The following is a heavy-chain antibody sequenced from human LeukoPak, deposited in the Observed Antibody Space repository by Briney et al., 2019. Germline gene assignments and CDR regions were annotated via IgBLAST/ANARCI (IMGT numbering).Heavy chain of an antibody. D-gene: IGHD1-26*01. CDR1: GYTFTSYG. J-gene: IGHJ6*03. CDR2: ISAYNGNT. V-gene: IGHV1-18*01. CDR3: ARDQYSGSYSTYYYYYMDV. Sequence: ASVKVSCKASGYTFTSYGISWVRQAPGQGLEWMGWISAYNGNTNYAQKLQGRVTMTTDTSTSTAYMELRSLRSDDTAVYYCARDQYSGSYSTYYYYYMDVWGKGTTVTVSS.